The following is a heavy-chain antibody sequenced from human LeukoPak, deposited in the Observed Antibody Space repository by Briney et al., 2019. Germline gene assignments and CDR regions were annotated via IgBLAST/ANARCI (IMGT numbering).Heavy chain of an antibody. J-gene: IGHJ4*02. CDR1: GFTFSSYW. D-gene: IGHD6-13*01. V-gene: IGHV3-21*01. Sequence: GGSLRLSCAASGFTFSSYWMNWVRQAPGKGLEWVSSISSSSSYIYYADSVKGRFTISRDNAKNSLYLQMNSLRAEDTAVYYCARDEYSSSSPDFWGQGTLVTVSS. CDR2: ISSSSSYI. CDR3: ARDEYSSSSPDF.